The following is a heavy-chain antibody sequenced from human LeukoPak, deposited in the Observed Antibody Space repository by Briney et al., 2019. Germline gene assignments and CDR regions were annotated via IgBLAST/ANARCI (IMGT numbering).Heavy chain of an antibody. CDR2: SCSSGSS. CDR3: ARHGADIVVVPSGSIVY. CDR1: GGSISSSTYY. V-gene: IGHV4-39*01. D-gene: IGHD2-2*01. Sequence: SETLSLTCTVSGGSISSSTYYWVWIRQPPGKGLEWIGGSCSSGSSYYHPSLKSRVTISVDTSKNQFSLKLSSVTAAQTDVYYCARHGADIVVVPSGSIVYWGQGTLVTVSS. J-gene: IGHJ4*02.